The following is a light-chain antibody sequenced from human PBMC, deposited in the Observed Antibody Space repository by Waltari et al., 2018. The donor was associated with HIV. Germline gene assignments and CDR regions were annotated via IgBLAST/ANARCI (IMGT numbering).Light chain of an antibody. J-gene: IGLJ2*01. V-gene: IGLV1-40*01. CDR1: RSNIGAGSA. CDR2: GSN. Sequence: QSVLTQPPSVSGAPGQRVTISCTGRRSNIGAGSAVSWSKQLPGTAPKLPIYGSNNRPSGVPDRFSGSKSGTSASLAITGLQAEDEADYYCQSYGSSLSASFGGGTKLTVL. CDR3: QSYGSSLSAS.